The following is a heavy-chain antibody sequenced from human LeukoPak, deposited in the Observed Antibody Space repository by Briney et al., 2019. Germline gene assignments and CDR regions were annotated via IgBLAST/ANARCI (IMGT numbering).Heavy chain of an antibody. D-gene: IGHD5-12*01. CDR3: ARDRSGYEGGDY. V-gene: IGHV1-18*01. J-gene: IGHJ4*02. CDR2: ISSYNVNT. Sequence: ASVTVSCKASGYTFTTYGISWVRQAPGQGLEWMGWISSYNVNTNDAQKLQGRVTMTTDTSTSTAYMEVRSLRSDDTAVYYCARDRSGYEGGDYWGQGTLVTVSS. CDR1: GYTFTTYG.